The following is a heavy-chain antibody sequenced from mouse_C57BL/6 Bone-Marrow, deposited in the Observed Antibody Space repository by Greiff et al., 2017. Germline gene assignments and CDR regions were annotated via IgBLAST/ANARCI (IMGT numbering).Heavy chain of an antibody. CDR3: ARDGYDGAWFAY. Sequence: QVQLQQPGAELVMPGASVKLYCKASGYTFTSYWMHWVKQRPGQGLEWIGEIDPSDSYTNYNQKFKGKSTLTVEKSSSTAYMQLSSLTSEDSAVYYCARDGYDGAWFAYWGQGTLVTVSA. D-gene: IGHD2-2*01. CDR2: IDPSDSYT. CDR1: GYTFTSYW. V-gene: IGHV1-69*01. J-gene: IGHJ3*01.